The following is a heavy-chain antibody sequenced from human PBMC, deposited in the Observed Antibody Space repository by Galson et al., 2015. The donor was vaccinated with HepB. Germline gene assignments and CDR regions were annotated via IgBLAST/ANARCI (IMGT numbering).Heavy chain of an antibody. Sequence: SLRLSCAASGFTFSSYSMNWVRQAPGKGLEWVSSISSSSSYIYYADSVKGRFTISRDNAKNSLYLQMNSLRAEDTAVYYCARGQGGRWLQNWVDYWGQGTLVTVSS. V-gene: IGHV3-21*01. CDR1: GFTFSSYS. D-gene: IGHD5-24*01. J-gene: IGHJ4*02. CDR3: ARGQGGRWLQNWVDY. CDR2: ISSSSSYI.